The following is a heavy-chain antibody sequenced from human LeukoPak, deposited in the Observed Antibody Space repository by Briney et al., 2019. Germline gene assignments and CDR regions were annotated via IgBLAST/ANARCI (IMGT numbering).Heavy chain of an antibody. D-gene: IGHD3-3*01. J-gene: IGHJ4*02. CDR1: GNTLRELP. V-gene: IGHV1-24*01. CDR2: FDPENAEI. CDR3: ATRGSDFWSGFDY. Sequence: GASVKVSCTLSGNTLRELPIQWVRQAGGKGLEWMAGFDPENAEIVYAQNFQGRVTMTEDTSTNTAYMELTSLTSDDTALYYCATRGSDFWSGFDYWGQGTQVTVSS.